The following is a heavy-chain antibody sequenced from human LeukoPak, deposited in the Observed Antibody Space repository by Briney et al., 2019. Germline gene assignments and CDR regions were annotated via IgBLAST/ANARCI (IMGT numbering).Heavy chain of an antibody. V-gene: IGHV4-39*01. CDR2: VYYSGTP. CDR3: ASYMVRGPYHFDY. J-gene: IGHJ4*02. CDR1: GGSIISSRYY. D-gene: IGHD3-10*01. Sequence: SETLSLTCTVSGGSIISSRYYWGWIRQSPGKGLEWIGSVYYSGTPYDHPSLKSRVVISVDTSKNQFSLKLSSVTAADTAVYYCASYMVRGPYHFDYWGQGTLVSVSS.